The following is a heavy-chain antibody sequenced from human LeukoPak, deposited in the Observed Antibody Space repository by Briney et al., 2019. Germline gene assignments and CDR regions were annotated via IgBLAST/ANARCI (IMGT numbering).Heavy chain of an antibody. Sequence: GASVKVSCKASGYTFTGHYMHWVRQAPGQGLEWMGWINPNSGGTTYAQKFQDRVTMTRDTSISTVYMELGSLRSDDTAVYYCARDQSTSFSSSYHFDYWGQGTLVTVSS. V-gene: IGHV1-2*02. CDR1: GYTFTGHY. J-gene: IGHJ4*02. CDR2: INPNSGGT. D-gene: IGHD6-6*01. CDR3: ARDQSTSFSSSYHFDY.